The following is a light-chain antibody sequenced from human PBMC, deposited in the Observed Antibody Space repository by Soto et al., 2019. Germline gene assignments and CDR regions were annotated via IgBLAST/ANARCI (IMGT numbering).Light chain of an antibody. Sequence: IVMTQSPATLYVSSGEGEAVYCRASQSVSSKLAWYQQKPGQAPRLLIYGASTRATGIPARFSGSGSGTELTLMGSGWHSEDSAVCYCQQYNSWLCMFGQGTKVDIK. V-gene: IGKV3-15*01. CDR2: GAS. CDR1: QSVSSK. CDR3: QQYNSWLCM. J-gene: IGKJ1*01.